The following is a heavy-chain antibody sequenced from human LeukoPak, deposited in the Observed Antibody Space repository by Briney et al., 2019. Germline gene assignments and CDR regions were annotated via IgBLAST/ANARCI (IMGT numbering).Heavy chain of an antibody. CDR1: GYTFTSYG. Sequence: ASVKVSCKASGYTFTSYGISWVRQAPGQGLEWMGWINTYNGNTKYAQKVQGRVTMTTDTSTSTAYMEVRSLRSDDTAVYYCARDLVHHRLLATGYNWFDPWGQGTLVTVSS. CDR3: ARDLVHHRLLATGYNWFDP. CDR2: INTYNGNT. D-gene: IGHD3-9*01. V-gene: IGHV1-18*01. J-gene: IGHJ5*02.